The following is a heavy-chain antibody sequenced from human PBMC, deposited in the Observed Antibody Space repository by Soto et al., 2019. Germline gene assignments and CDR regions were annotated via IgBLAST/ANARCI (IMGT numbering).Heavy chain of an antibody. CDR1: GFTFSSYS. D-gene: IGHD5-18*01. Sequence: EVQLVESGGGLVQPGGSLRLSCAASGFTFSSYSMNWVRQAPGKGLEWVSYISSSSSTIYYADSVKGRFTISRDNAKNSLYLQMTSVRAEYTAVYYCARDSGYSYAPFDYWGQRTLVTVAS. CDR2: ISSSSSTI. J-gene: IGHJ4*02. V-gene: IGHV3-48*01. CDR3: ARDSGYSYAPFDY.